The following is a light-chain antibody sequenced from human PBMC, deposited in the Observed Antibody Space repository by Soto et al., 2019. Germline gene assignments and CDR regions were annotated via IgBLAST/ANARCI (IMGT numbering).Light chain of an antibody. Sequence: EIVLTQSPGTLSLSPGERATLSCRASQSVSSSYLAWYQQKLGQAPRLLIYGASNRATGIPDRFSGSGSGTDFTLTISSLQSEDFAVYYCQQFNNWPWTFGQGTKVDIK. J-gene: IGKJ1*01. CDR2: GAS. CDR1: QSVSSSY. V-gene: IGKV3-20*01. CDR3: QQFNNWPWT.